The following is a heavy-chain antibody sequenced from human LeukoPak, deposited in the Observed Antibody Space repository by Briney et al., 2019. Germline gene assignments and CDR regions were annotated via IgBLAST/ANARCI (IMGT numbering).Heavy chain of an antibody. CDR2: INHSGST. CDR1: GGSFSGYY. J-gene: IGHJ5*02. CDR3: ARFDYGDYWFAP. D-gene: IGHD4-17*01. V-gene: IGHV4-34*01. Sequence: SETLSLTCAVYGGSFSGYYWSWIRQPPGKGLEWIGEINHSGSTNYNPSLKSRVTISVDTSKNQFSLKLSSVTAADTAVYYCARFDYGDYWFAPWGQGTLVTVSS.